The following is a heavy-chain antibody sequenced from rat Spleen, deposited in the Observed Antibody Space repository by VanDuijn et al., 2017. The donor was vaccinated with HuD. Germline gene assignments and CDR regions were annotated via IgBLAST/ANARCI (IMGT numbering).Heavy chain of an antibody. CDR3: ARLGLGEDY. CDR2: MWSDADT. J-gene: IGHJ3*01. Sequence: QVQLMESGPGLVQPSQTLSLTCTVSGFSLTDYHVHWVRQPPGKGLEWMGVMWSDADTSYNSVLKSRLSISRDTSKSQVFLKLNSLQTEDTGTYYCARLGLGEDYWGQGTLVTVSS. CDR1: GFSLTDYH. V-gene: IGHV2-32*01. D-gene: IGHD5-1*01.